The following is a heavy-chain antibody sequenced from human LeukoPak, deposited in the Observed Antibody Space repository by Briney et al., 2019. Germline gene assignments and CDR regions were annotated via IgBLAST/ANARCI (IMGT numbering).Heavy chain of an antibody. Sequence: ASVKVSCKASGYTFTGYYMHWVRQATGQGLEWMGWMNPNSGNTGYAQKFQGRVTMTRNTSISTAYMELSSLRSEDTAVYYCAREYSSGWYGTTHFDYWGQGTLVTVSS. V-gene: IGHV1-8*02. CDR3: AREYSSGWYGTTHFDY. J-gene: IGHJ4*02. CDR2: MNPNSGNT. D-gene: IGHD6-19*01. CDR1: GYTFTGYY.